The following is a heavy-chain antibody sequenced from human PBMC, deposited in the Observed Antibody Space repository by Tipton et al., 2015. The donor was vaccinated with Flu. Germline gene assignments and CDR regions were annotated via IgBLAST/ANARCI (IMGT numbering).Heavy chain of an antibody. D-gene: IGHD6-19*01. V-gene: IGHV4-38-2*02. Sequence: TLSLTCTVSGYSISSGYYWGWIRQSPGKGLEWIGSIYHSGGTYYNPSFKSRVTISVDTSKNQFSLKLSSVTAADTAVYYCARGPEQWLVNPHYFDYWGQGTLVTVSS. CDR1: GYSISSGYY. J-gene: IGHJ4*02. CDR3: ARGPEQWLVNPHYFDY. CDR2: IYHSGGT.